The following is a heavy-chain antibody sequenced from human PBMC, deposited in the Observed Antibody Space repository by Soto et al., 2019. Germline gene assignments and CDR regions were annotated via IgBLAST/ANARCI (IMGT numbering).Heavy chain of an antibody. D-gene: IGHD3-22*01. J-gene: IGHJ4*02. CDR3: ARTKAYYYDSSGYSPYYFDY. CDR1: GFSLSNARMG. CDR2: IFSNDEK. V-gene: IGHV2-26*01. Sequence: SGPTLVNPTETLTLTCTVSGFSLSNARMGVSWIRQPPGKALEWLAHIFSNDEKSYSTSLKSRLTISKDTSKSQVVLTMTNMDPVDTATYYCARTKAYYYDSSGYSPYYFDYWCQGTLVTVSS.